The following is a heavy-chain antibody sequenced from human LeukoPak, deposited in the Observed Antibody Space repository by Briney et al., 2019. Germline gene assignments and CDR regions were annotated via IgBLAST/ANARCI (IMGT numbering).Heavy chain of an antibody. CDR3: ARTGYSSGWYEY. J-gene: IGHJ4*02. V-gene: IGHV5-51*01. CDR2: IYPGDSDT. Sequence: GESLKISCKGSGYSFATYWIGWVRQMPGKGLEWMGIIYPGDSDTKYSPSFQGQVTISADKSISTAYLQWSSLKASDSAMYYCARTGYSSGWYEYWGQGTLVTVSS. CDR1: GYSFATYW. D-gene: IGHD6-19*01.